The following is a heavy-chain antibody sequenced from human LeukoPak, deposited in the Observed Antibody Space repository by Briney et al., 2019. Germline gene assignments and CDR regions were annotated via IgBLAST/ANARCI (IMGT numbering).Heavy chain of an antibody. D-gene: IGHD2-15*01. V-gene: IGHV1-69*06. CDR3: ASEPRLEAATTAWFDP. J-gene: IGHJ5*02. Sequence: SVKVSCKASGGTFSSYAISWVRQAPGQGLEWMGGIIPIFGTANYAQKFQGRVTITADKSTSTAYMELSSLRSEDTAVYYCASEPRLEAATTAWFDPWGQGTLVTVSS. CDR2: IIPIFGTA. CDR1: GGTFSSYA.